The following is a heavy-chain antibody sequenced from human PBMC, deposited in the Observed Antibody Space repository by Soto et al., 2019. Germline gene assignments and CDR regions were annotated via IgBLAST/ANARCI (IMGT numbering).Heavy chain of an antibody. CDR1: GGSISNSRYY. V-gene: IGHV4-39*01. J-gene: IGHJ2*01. Sequence: QLQLQESGPGLVKPSETLSLTCYVSGGSISNSRYYWGWIRQPPGKGLEWIGTFDYSANTYSNPSLKRRVPLSVDTPKHQFSLHLTSVTAADTAVYYCATVRRGAWYFDLWGRGTLVTVSS. D-gene: IGHD3-10*02. CDR2: FDYSANT. CDR3: ATVRRGAWYFDL.